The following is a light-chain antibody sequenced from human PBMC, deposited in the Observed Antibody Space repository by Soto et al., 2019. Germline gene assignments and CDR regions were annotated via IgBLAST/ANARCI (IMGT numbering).Light chain of an antibody. CDR3: SSYTSSSTAGV. CDR1: SSAVGGYNY. V-gene: IGLV2-14*01. J-gene: IGLJ1*01. CDR2: DVS. Sequence: SALTQPTSVSGSPGQSITISCTGTSSAVGGYNYVSWYQQHPGKAPKLMIYDVSNRPSGVSNRFSGSKSGNTASLTISGLQAEDEADYYCSSYTSSSTAGVFGTGTKVTVL.